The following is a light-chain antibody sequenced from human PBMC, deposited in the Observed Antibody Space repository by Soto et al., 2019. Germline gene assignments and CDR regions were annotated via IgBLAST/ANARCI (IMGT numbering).Light chain of an antibody. CDR2: GAS. CDR1: QRISNN. CDR3: QQYAESPLT. J-gene: IGKJ3*01. V-gene: IGKV3D-15*01. Sequence: EVVMTQSPATLSVSPGERVTLSCRASQRISNNVAWYQQRPGQAPRLLIYGASTRAAAIPDRFIGSGSGTDFALTISRLEPEDFAVYYCQQYAESPLTFGPGTKVDIK.